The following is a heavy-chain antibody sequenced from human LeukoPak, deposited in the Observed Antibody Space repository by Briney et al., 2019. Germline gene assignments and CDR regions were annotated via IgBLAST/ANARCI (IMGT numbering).Heavy chain of an antibody. CDR3: ARLIVEGGDY. Sequence: GGSLRLSCAASGFTFSSYAMHWVRQAPGKGLEWVAVISYDGSNKYYADSVKGRFTISRDNSKNTLYLQMNSLRAEDTAVYYCARLIVEGGDYWGQGTLVTVSS. CDR1: GFTFSSYA. D-gene: IGHD3-22*01. V-gene: IGHV3-30*01. J-gene: IGHJ4*02. CDR2: ISYDGSNK.